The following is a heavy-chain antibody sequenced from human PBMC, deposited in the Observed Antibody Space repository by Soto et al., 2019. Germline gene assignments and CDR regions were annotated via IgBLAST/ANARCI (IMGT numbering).Heavy chain of an antibody. J-gene: IGHJ6*02. CDR2: VSAYNGNT. Sequence: ASVKVSCKASGYTFTSCGISWVRQAPGQGLEWRGWVSAYNGNTNYAQKLQGRVTMTTDTSTSTAYMELRSLRSDDTAVYYCARDKGEYYDFWSGYLAYYYYYGMDVWGQGTTVTVSS. D-gene: IGHD3-3*01. CDR3: ARDKGEYYDFWSGYLAYYYYYGMDV. V-gene: IGHV1-18*01. CDR1: GYTFTSCG.